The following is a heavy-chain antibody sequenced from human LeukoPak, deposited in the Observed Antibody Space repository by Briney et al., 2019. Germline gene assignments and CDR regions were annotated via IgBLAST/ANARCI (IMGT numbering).Heavy chain of an antibody. D-gene: IGHD3-22*01. CDR2: ISSSSSTI. CDR3: ATDYYDSSGYYTGSY. V-gene: IGHV3-48*01. Sequence: GGSLRLSCAASGFTFSSHSMNWVRQAPGKGLEWVSYISSSSSTIYYADSVKGRFTISRDNAKNSLYLQMNSLRAEDTAVYHCATDYYDSSGYYTGSYWGQGTLVTVSS. CDR1: GFTFSSHS. J-gene: IGHJ4*02.